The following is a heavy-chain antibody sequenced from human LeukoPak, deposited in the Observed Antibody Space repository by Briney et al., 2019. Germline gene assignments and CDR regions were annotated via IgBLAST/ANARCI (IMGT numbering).Heavy chain of an antibody. CDR2: IFHDGTT. CDR3: VSDSSATLAFDI. D-gene: IGHD6-25*01. CDR1: GYAISSGYY. J-gene: IGHJ3*02. V-gene: IGHV4-38-2*02. Sequence: SETLSLTCTVAGYAISSGYYWGWIRQTPGKGLEWIAKIFHDGTTHYNPSLRSRAAMSVDTSKNDFSLRLSSVTAADTGIYYCVSDSSATLAFDIWGQGTMVTVSS.